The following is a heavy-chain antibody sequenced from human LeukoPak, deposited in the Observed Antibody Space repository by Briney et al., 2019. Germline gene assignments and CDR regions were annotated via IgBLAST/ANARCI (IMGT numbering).Heavy chain of an antibody. CDR2: IFHTGNT. CDR3: ARGHWGCDY. CDR1: GGSVSGYY. J-gene: IGHJ4*02. Sequence: SETLSLTCTVSGGSVSGYYWSWIRQPPGTGLEWIGYIFHTGNTNYNPSLESRVPISVDTSKNQLSLKLSSVTAADTAVYYCARGHWGCDYWGQGTLVTVSS. V-gene: IGHV4-59*02. D-gene: IGHD7-27*01.